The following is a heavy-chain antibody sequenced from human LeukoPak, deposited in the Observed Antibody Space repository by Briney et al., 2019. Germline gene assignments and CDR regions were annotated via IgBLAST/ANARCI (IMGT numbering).Heavy chain of an antibody. CDR2: ISGSGGST. CDR3: AKDRDYGDYPYYFDY. J-gene: IGHJ4*02. CDR1: GFTFSSYG. V-gene: IGHV3-23*01. D-gene: IGHD4-17*01. Sequence: GGSLRLSCAASGFTFSSYGMSWVRQAPGKGLEWVSGISGSGGSTYYADSVKGRFTISRDNSKNTLYLQMNGLRAEDTAIYYCAKDRDYGDYPYYFDYWGQGTLVTVSS.